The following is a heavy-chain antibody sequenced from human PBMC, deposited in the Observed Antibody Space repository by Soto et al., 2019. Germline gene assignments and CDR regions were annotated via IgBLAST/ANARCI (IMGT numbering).Heavy chain of an antibody. CDR3: SRVRFGSGGYWDY. J-gene: IGHJ4*02. V-gene: IGHV5-10-1*03. CDR1: GYSFANYS. Sequence: EVQLVQSGAEVKKPGESLTISCKGSGYSFANYSITWVRQMPGKGLEWMGTIDQSDSYTKYRPAFQGHVSISADVSFSSTYHHWSSMKGADRGIYYCSRVRFGSGGYWDYWCQGTLFIVSS. D-gene: IGHD3-10*01. CDR2: IDQSDSYT.